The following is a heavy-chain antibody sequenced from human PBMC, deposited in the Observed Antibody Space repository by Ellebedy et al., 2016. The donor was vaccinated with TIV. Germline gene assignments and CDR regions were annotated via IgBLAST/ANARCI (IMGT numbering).Heavy chain of an antibody. CDR3: AQLRGYRYGPIDY. D-gene: IGHD5-18*01. Sequence: ASVKVSCKASEGAFRSYAISWVRQAPGQGLEWMGGIIAIFGTVDNAQKFQDRVTITADESTSTVYMELNSLRSEDTAVYYCAQLRGYRYGPIDYWGQGTLVTVSA. CDR2: IIAIFGTV. V-gene: IGHV1-69*13. CDR1: EGAFRSYA. J-gene: IGHJ4*02.